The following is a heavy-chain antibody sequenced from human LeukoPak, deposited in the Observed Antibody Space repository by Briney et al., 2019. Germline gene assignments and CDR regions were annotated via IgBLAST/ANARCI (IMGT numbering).Heavy chain of an antibody. J-gene: IGHJ4*02. V-gene: IGHV3-23*01. CDR3: ARELFDFDY. CDR1: GFTFDNFA. CDR2: ITGSGGGT. D-gene: IGHD3-10*01. Sequence: GGSLRLSCAPSGFTFDNFAMTWVRQAPGKGLEWVSEITGSGGGTYYADSVKGRFTISRDNSKNTLYLQMNSLRAEDTAIYYCARELFDFDYWGQGTLVTVSS.